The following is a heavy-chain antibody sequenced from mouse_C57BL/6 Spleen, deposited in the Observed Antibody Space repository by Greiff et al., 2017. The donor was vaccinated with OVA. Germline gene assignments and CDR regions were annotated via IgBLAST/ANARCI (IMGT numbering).Heavy chain of an antibody. CDR2: IYPGDGDT. CDR3: ARTGGYDWGRNAMDY. D-gene: IGHD2-2*01. V-gene: IGHV1-82*01. Sequence: QVQLQQSGPELVKPGASVKISCKASGYAFSSSWMNWVKQRPGKGLEWIGRIYPGDGDTNYNGKFKGKATLTADKSSSTAYMQLSSLTSEDSAVYFCARTGGYDWGRNAMDYWGQGTSGTVSS. J-gene: IGHJ4*01. CDR1: GYAFSSSW.